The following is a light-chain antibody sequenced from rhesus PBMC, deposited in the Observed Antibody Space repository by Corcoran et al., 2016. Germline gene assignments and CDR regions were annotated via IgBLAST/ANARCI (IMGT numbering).Light chain of an antibody. V-gene: IGKV2-62*02. CDR3: GQGTNVPYS. CDR1: QSLVHSNGNTY. J-gene: IGKJ2*01. Sequence: DVVMTQSPLSLPITPGQPASISCRSSQSLVHSNGNTYLSWYHQKPGQPPRRLFYQVSNRDSGVPDRFSAGGAGTDFTLKISKVEAEDVGVYYCGQGTNVPYSFGQGTKVEIK. CDR2: QVS.